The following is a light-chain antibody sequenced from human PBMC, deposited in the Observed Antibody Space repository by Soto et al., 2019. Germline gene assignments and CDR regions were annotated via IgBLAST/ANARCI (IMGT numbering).Light chain of an antibody. J-gene: IGLJ1*01. V-gene: IGLV1-44*01. CDR3: AAWDDSLNGSYV. Sequence: QAVVTQPPSASGTPGQRVTISCSGSTSNIGSNTVNWYQQLPGTAPKLLIYSTNQRPSGVPDRFSGSRSGTSASLAISGLQSEDEADYYCAAWDDSLNGSYVFGTGTKLTVL. CDR2: STN. CDR1: TSNIGSNT.